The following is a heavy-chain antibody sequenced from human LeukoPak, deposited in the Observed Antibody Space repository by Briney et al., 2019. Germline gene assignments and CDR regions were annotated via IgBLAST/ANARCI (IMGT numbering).Heavy chain of an antibody. D-gene: IGHD1-26*01. CDR2: INPSGGST. CDR1: GYTFTSYY. J-gene: IGHJ4*02. V-gene: IGHV1-46*01. Sequence: ASVKVSCKASGYTFTSYYMHWVRQAPGQGLEWMGIINPSGGSTSYAQKFRGRVTMTRDTSTSTVYMELSSLRSEDTAVYYCARAGKWELYDYWGQGTLVTVSS. CDR3: ARAGKWELYDY.